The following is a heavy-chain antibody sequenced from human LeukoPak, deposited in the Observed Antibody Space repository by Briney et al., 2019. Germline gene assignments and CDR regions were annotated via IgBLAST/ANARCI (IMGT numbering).Heavy chain of an antibody. CDR1: GDSISSGSYF. CDR2: IYTTGST. V-gene: IGHV4-61*09. CDR3: GGSCYSSGDY. Sequence: SQTLSLTCTVSGDSISSGSYFWTWIRQPAGKGLEWIGHIYTTGSTTYNPSLKSRVTISVDTSKNQFSLKLSSVTAADTAVYCSGGSCYSSGDYWGQGTLVTVSS. J-gene: IGHJ4*02. D-gene: IGHD2-15*01.